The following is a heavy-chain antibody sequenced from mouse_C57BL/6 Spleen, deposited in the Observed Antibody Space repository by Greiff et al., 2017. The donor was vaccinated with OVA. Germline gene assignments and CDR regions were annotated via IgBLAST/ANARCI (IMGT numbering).Heavy chain of an antibody. CDR1: GFTISDYG. V-gene: IGHV5-17*01. D-gene: IGHD1-1*01. CDR3: ATSTVAHYFDY. J-gene: IGHJ2*01. CDR2: ISSGSSTI. Sequence: EVKLMASGGGLVKPGGSLKLSCAASGFTISDYGMHWVRPAPEKGLEWVAYISSGSSTIYSADTVKGRFTISRDNAKNTLFLQMTSLRSEDTAMYYCATSTVAHYFDYLGQGTTLTVSS.